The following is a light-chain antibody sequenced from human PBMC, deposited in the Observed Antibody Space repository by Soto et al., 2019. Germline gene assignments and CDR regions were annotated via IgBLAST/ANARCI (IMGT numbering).Light chain of an antibody. CDR1: NSDIGSYDY. CDR2: EVT. J-gene: IGLJ2*01. Sequence: QSALTQPASVSGSPGQSITISCTGSNSDIGSYDYVSWYQQHPRKPPTLLIYEVTFRPPGVPNCFYGTKSGNTATLTISGLLNEDEADYYCGSYASATLIFGGGTKLTVL. CDR3: GSYASATLI. V-gene: IGLV2-14*01.